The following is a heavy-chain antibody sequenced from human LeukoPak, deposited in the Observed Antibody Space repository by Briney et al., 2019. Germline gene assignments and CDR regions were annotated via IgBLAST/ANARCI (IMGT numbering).Heavy chain of an antibody. CDR3: ARGDYYDSSGYSDASLFDY. J-gene: IGHJ4*02. CDR1: GYTFTSYG. D-gene: IGHD3-22*01. CDR2: ITTYNGNT. Sequence: ASVKVSCKASGYTFTSYGISWVRQAPGQGLEWMGWITTYNGNTNYAQNLQGRVTMTTDISTSTAYMELRSLRSDDTAVYYCARGDYYDSSGYSDASLFDYWGQGTLVTVSS. V-gene: IGHV1-18*01.